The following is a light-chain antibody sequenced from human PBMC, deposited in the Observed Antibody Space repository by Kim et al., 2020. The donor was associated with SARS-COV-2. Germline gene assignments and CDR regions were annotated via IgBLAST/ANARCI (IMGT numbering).Light chain of an antibody. CDR3: NSRDSSGNHPVV. CDR2: GKN. V-gene: IGLV3-19*01. J-gene: IGLJ2*01. CDR1: SLRSYY. Sequence: SSELTQDPAVSVALGQTVRITCQGDSLRSYYASWYQQKPGQAPVLVIYGKNNQPSGIPDRFSGSSSGNTASLTITGAQAEDEADYYCNSRDSSGNHPVVFGGGTQLTVL.